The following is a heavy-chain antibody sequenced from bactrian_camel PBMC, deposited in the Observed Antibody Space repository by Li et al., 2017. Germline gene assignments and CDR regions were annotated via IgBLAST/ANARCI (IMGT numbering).Heavy chain of an antibody. CDR2: INSGGGRT. CDR1: GFKFSSYD. D-gene: IGHD2*01. Sequence: VQLVESGGGLVQPGGSLRLSCAASGFKFSSYDMSWVRQVSGSGLEWVSSINSGGGRTYDADSTKGRFTISRDNAKNTVYLQMNSLKSEDTALYYCATDAPIRYSGGYYYTERSANYWGQGTQVTVS. CDR3: ATDAPIRYSGGYYYTERSANY. V-gene: IGHV3S40*01. J-gene: IGHJ4*01.